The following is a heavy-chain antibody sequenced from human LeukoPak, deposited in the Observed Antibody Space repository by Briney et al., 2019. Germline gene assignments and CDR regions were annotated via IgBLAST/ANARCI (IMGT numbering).Heavy chain of an antibody. V-gene: IGHV4-59*01. CDR3: ARVKYCSGARCHTPYFDH. D-gene: IGHD2-15*01. CDR1: GDSISTYY. Sequence: PSETLSLTCTVSGDSISTYYWSWIRQPPGKGLEWIGYICYSGSTNYNPSLRSRVTISVDTSKNQFSLKLSSVTAADTAVYYCARVKYCSGARCHTPYFDHWGQGTLVTVSS. CDR2: ICYSGST. J-gene: IGHJ4*02.